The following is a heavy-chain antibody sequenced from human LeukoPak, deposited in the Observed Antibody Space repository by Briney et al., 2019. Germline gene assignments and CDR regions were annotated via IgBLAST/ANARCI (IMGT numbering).Heavy chain of an antibody. Sequence: ASVKVSCKASGYTFTSYYMHWVRQAPGQGLEWMGIINPSGGSTSYAQKFQGRVTMTRDTSTSTVYMELSSLRSEDTAAYYCARAPYYYDSSGYRKPFDYWGQGTLVTVSS. V-gene: IGHV1-46*01. CDR1: GYTFTSYY. D-gene: IGHD3-22*01. CDR2: INPSGGST. J-gene: IGHJ4*02. CDR3: ARAPYYYDSSGYRKPFDY.